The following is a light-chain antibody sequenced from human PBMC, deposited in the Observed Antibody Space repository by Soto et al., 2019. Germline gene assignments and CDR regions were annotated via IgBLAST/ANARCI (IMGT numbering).Light chain of an antibody. CDR3: SSYTSSNTWV. V-gene: IGLV2-14*01. CDR1: SSDVGGYDY. J-gene: IGLJ3*02. Sequence: QSVLTQPASVSGSPGQSITISCTGTSSDVGGYDYVSWYQQHPGKAPKVMIYDVSNRPSGVSNRFSGSKSGNTASLTISGLQPEDEADYYCSSYTSSNTWVFGGGTKVTVL. CDR2: DVS.